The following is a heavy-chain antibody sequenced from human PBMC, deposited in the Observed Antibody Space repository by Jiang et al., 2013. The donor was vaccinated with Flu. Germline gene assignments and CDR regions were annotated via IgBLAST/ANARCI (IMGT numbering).Heavy chain of an antibody. CDR1: FSSYE. D-gene: IGHD3-10*01. CDR2: ISSSGSTI. Sequence: FSSYEMNWVRQAPGKGLEWVSYISSSGSTIYYADSVKGRFTISRDNAKNSLYLQMNSLRAEDTAVYYCARDSGWPHSLDYWGQGTLVTVSS. CDR3: ARDSGWPHSLDY. J-gene: IGHJ4*02. V-gene: IGHV3-48*03.